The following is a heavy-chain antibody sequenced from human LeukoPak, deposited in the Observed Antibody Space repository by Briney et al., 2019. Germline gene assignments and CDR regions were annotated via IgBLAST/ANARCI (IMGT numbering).Heavy chain of an antibody. CDR3: ARDDNWNDKPFDH. Sequence: PGESLTLSCAASRLTLSYYTMNWVRQAPGKGREWVSSISTSSSFIHYADSVKGRFTISRDNTNNSLYLQMNSLRAEDTALYDSARDDNWNDKPFDHWGQGVLVTVSS. D-gene: IGHD1-20*01. V-gene: IGHV3-21*01. CDR1: RLTLSYYT. J-gene: IGHJ4*02. CDR2: ISTSSSFI.